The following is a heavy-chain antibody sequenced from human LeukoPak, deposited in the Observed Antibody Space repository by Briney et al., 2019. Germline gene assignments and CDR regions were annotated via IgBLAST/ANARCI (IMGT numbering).Heavy chain of an antibody. Sequence: PVRISSKASLGTFCSYAISWVRQAPREGREWVGGGIPIFCTASYAQKLQGSVKVTADESTSTAYMELSSLRSEDTAVYYCARDPMGLRRGGLDYYGMDVWGKGTTVTVS. J-gene: IGHJ6*04. CDR2: GIPIFCTA. V-gene: IGHV1-69*13. CDR1: LGTFCSYA. D-gene: IGHD5-12*01. CDR3: ARDPMGLRRGGLDYYGMDV.